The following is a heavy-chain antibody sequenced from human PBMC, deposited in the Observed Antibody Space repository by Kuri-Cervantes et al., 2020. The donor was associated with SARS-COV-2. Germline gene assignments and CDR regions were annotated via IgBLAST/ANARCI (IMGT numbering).Heavy chain of an antibody. Sequence: GSLRLSCTVSGGSISSSSYYWGWIRQPPGKGLEWIGSIYYSGSTYYNPSLKSRVTISVDTSKNQFSLKLSSVTAADTAVYYCSSSSSLSYYFDYWGQGTLVTVSS. CDR2: IYYSGST. J-gene: IGHJ4*02. CDR1: GGSISSSSYY. D-gene: IGHD6-6*01. V-gene: IGHV4-39*01. CDR3: SSSSSLSYYFDY.